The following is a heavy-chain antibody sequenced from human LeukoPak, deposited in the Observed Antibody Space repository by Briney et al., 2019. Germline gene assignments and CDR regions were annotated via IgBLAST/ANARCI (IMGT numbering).Heavy chain of an antibody. CDR3: ARHRSKWLQSSFDY. J-gene: IGHJ4*02. CDR2: IFYSGNT. CDR1: GGSINSSSYY. Sequence: SETLSLTCTVSGGSINSSSYYWGWIRQPPGKGLEWIGSIFYSGNTYDNPSLKSRVTLSVDTSKNQFSLKLNSVTAADTAVYYCARHRSKWLQSSFDYWGQGTLVTVSS. D-gene: IGHD5-24*01. V-gene: IGHV4-39*01.